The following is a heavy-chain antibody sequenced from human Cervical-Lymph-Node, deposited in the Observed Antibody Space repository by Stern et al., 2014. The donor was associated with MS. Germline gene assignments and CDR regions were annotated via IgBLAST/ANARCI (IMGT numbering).Heavy chain of an antibody. J-gene: IGHJ6*02. CDR3: ATPFSHSFRYGMHV. Sequence: HVQLVQSGAEVKKLGASVNVSCKASGYTFNTYAIHWVRQAPGQGLEWMGYINAGNGNTKYSQKFQGRVTITRDTSASTGYIELSSLRSEDSAVYYCATPFSHSFRYGMHVWGQGTTVTVFS. D-gene: IGHD2/OR15-2a*01. CDR2: INAGNGNT. CDR1: GYTFNTYA. V-gene: IGHV1-3*01.